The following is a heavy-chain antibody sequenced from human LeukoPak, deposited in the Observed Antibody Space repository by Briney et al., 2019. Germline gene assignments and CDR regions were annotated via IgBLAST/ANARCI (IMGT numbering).Heavy chain of an antibody. CDR3: ASSIVAKDYYYGMDV. J-gene: IGHJ6*02. V-gene: IGHV4-39*07. CDR1: GGSISGSSYY. Sequence: ASETLSLTCTVSGGSISGSSYYWGWIRQPPGKGLEWIGSIYYSGSTYYNPSLKSRVTISVDTSKNQFSLKLSSVTAADTAVYYCASSIVAKDYYYGMDVWGQGTTVTVSS. D-gene: IGHD5-12*01. CDR2: IYYSGST.